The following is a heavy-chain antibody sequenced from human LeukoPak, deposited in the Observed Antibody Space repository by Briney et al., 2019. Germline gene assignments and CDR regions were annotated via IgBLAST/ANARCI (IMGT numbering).Heavy chain of an antibody. D-gene: IGHD2-2*01. J-gene: IGHJ5*02. Sequence: PGGSLRLSCAASGFTFSSYAMTWVRQAPGKGLEWVSAISGSATSTYYADSVKGQFTISRDNSKNTLYLQMNSLRAEDTAVYYCAKIWYQLLGGRFDPWGQGTLVTVSS. CDR3: AKIWYQLLGGRFDP. V-gene: IGHV3-23*01. CDR2: ISGSATST. CDR1: GFTFSSYA.